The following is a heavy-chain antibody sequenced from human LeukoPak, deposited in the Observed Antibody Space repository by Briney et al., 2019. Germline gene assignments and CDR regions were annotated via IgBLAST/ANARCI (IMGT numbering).Heavy chain of an antibody. J-gene: IGHJ4*02. CDR2: IYHSGST. D-gene: IGHD3-22*01. CDR1: GYSISSGYY. V-gene: IGHV4-38-2*02. CDR3: ARDSRTMTHDY. Sequence: SETLSLTCTVSGYSISSGYYWGWIRQPPGKGLEWIGSIYHSGSTYYNPSLKGRVTISVDTSKNQFSLKLSSVTAADTAVYYCARDSRTMTHDYWGQGTLVTVSS.